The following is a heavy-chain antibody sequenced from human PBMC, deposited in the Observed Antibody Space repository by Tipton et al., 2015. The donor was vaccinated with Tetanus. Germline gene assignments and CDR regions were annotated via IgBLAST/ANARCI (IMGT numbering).Heavy chain of an antibody. V-gene: IGHV3-NL1*01. Sequence: GSLRLSCAASGFTFSTFGVHWVRQAPGKGLEWVAVITGSGVGTYYSDSVKGRFTVSRDNSRNTLYLQLNSLRDEDTAVYYCVNFATSWGQGTLVTVSS. J-gene: IGHJ5*02. CDR1: GFTFSTFG. CDR2: ITGSGVGT. CDR3: VNFATS.